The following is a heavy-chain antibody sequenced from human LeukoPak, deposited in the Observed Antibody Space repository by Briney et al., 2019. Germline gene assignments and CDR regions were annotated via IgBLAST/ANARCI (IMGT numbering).Heavy chain of an antibody. Sequence: GSSVKVSCKASGGTFSSYAISWVRQAPGRGLEWMGGIIPIFGTANYAQKFQGRVTITADESTSTAYMELSSLRSEDTAVYYCASQGRPSRRYYYGMDVWGKGTTVTVSS. V-gene: IGHV1-69*01. J-gene: IGHJ6*04. CDR1: GGTFSSYA. CDR3: ASQGRPSRRYYYGMDV. CDR2: IIPIFGTA.